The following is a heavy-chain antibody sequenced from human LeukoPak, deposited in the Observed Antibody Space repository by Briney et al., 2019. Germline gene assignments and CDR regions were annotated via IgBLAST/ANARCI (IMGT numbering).Heavy chain of an antibody. D-gene: IGHD2-2*01. Sequence: WGSLRLSCVVSGFTFSSYGMHWVCQAPGKGLEWVAVISYDGSNKYYADSVKGRFTISRDNSKNTLYLQMNSLRAEDTAVYYCAKSDIVVSWFDPWGQGTLVTVSS. J-gene: IGHJ5*02. CDR2: ISYDGSNK. CDR3: AKSDIVVSWFDP. CDR1: GFTFSSYG. V-gene: IGHV3-30*18.